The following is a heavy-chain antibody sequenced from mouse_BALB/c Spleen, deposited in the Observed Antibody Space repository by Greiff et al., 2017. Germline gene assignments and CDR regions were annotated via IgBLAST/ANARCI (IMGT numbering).Heavy chain of an antibody. CDR2: ILPGSGST. Sequence: QVQLQQSGAELMKPGASVKISCKATGYTFSSYWIEWVKQRPGHGLEWIGEILPGSGSTNYNEKFKGKATFTADTSSNTAYMQLSSLTSEDSAVYYCARGEVRAWFAYWGQGTLVTVSA. CDR1: GYTFSSYW. J-gene: IGHJ3*01. V-gene: IGHV1-9*01. D-gene: IGHD2-14*01. CDR3: ARGEVRAWFAY.